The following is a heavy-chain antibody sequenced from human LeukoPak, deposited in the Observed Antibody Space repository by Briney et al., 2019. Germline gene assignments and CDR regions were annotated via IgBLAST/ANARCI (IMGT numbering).Heavy chain of an antibody. CDR2: IRYDGSNK. CDR1: GFTFSSYG. J-gene: IGHJ4*02. CDR3: AKESSQEWRPFDY. D-gene: IGHD2-8*01. V-gene: IGHV3-30*02. Sequence: PGGSLRLSCAASGFTFSSYGMHWVRQAPGKGLEWVAFIRYDGSNKYYADSVKGRFTISRDNSKNTLYLQMNSLRAEDTAVYYCAKESSQEWRPFDYWGQGTLVTVSS.